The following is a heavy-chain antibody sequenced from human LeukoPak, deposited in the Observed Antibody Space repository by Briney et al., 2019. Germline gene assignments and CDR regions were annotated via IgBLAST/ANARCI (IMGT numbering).Heavy chain of an antibody. CDR1: GFTFSSYW. V-gene: IGHV3-74*01. CDR2: INSDGSST. D-gene: IGHD2-21*02. CDR3: ARNPYCGGDCYSDPGYFDY. Sequence: QSGGSLRLSCAASGFTFSSYWMHWVRQAPGKGLVWVSRINSDGSSTSYADSVKGRFTISRDNAKNTLYLQMNSLRAEDTAVYYCARNPYCGGDCYSDPGYFDYWGQGTLVTVSS. J-gene: IGHJ4*02.